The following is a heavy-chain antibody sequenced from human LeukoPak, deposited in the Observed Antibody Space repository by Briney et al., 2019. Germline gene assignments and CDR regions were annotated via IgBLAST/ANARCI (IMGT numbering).Heavy chain of an antibody. Sequence: GGSLRLSCTASGFTFSSYWMSWVRQAPGKGLEWVANIKQDGSEKYYVDSVKGRFTISRDNAKNALYLQMNSLRAEDTAVYYCARDPVYSSPSSDHWGQGTLVTASS. D-gene: IGHD6-6*01. V-gene: IGHV3-7*01. J-gene: IGHJ4*02. CDR3: ARDPVYSSPSSDH. CDR1: GFTFSSYW. CDR2: IKQDGSEK.